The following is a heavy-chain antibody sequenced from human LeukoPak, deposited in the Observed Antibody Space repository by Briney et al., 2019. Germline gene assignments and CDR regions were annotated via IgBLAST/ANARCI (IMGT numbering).Heavy chain of an antibody. CDR1: GYTFTSYY. Sequence: ASVKVSCKASGYTFTSYYMHWVRQAPGQGLEWMGIINPSGGSTSYAQKFQGRVTMTRDMSTSTVYMELSSLRSEDTAVYYCAKVRDSSGYYSDAFDIWGQGTMVTVSS. D-gene: IGHD3-22*01. CDR3: AKVRDSSGYYSDAFDI. V-gene: IGHV1-46*01. CDR2: INPSGGST. J-gene: IGHJ3*02.